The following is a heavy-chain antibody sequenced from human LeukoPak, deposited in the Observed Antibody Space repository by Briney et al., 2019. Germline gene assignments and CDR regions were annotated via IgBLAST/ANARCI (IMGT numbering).Heavy chain of an antibody. CDR2: IIPIFGTA. D-gene: IGHD6-6*01. Sequence: AASVRVSCKASGGTFSSYAISWVRQAPGQGGEWMGGIIPIFGTANYAQKFQGRVTITTDESTSTAYMELSSLRSEDTAVYYCALAYSSSHVGAFDIWGQGTMVTVSS. V-gene: IGHV1-69*05. CDR1: GGTFSSYA. J-gene: IGHJ3*02. CDR3: ALAYSSSHVGAFDI.